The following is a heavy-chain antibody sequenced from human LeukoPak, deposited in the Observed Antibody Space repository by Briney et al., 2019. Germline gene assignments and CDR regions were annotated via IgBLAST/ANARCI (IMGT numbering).Heavy chain of an antibody. CDR1: GYTFTSYD. D-gene: IGHD4-23*01. J-gene: IGHJ4*02. CDR2: MNPNSGNT. CDR3: ARGPYGGNEFDY. Sequence: ASVKVSCKASGYTFTSYDINRVRQATGQGLEWMGWMNPNSGNTGYAQKFQGRVTMTRNTSISTAYMELSSLRSEDTAVYYCARGPYGGNEFDYWGQGTLVTVSS. V-gene: IGHV1-8*01.